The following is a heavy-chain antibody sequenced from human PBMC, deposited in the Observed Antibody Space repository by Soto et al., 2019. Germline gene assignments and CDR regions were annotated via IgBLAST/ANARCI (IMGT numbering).Heavy chain of an antibody. CDR1: GFTFRGFP. J-gene: IGHJ4*02. CDR2: ISSDTSIK. V-gene: IGHV3-30-3*01. D-gene: IGHD6-19*01. CDR3: ARASGWYYFDY. Sequence: GESLKISCAASGFTFRGFPMHWVRQVPGKGLEWVALISSDTSIKNYADSVKGRFTISRDNSRTTLYLQMDSLRTEDTAVYFCARASGWYYFDYWGQGALVTVSS.